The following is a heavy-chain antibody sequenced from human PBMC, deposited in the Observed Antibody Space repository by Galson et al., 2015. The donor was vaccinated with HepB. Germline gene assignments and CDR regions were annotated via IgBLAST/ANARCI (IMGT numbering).Heavy chain of an antibody. Sequence: SLRLSCAASGFTFSNFWMSWVRQAPGKGLEWVGRIKNGGTTEYGAPVKGRFTISRDDSKNTLYLQMNTLKTEDTAVYYCTSAFGDYNSFPSGGFDYWGQGTLVTVSS. CDR1: GFTFSNFW. CDR3: TSAFGDYNSFPSGGFDY. CDR2: IKNGGTT. J-gene: IGHJ4*02. V-gene: IGHV3-15*01. D-gene: IGHD3-10*01.